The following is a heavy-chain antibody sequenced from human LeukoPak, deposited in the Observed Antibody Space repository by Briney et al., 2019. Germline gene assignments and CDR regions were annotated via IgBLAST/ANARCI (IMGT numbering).Heavy chain of an antibody. D-gene: IGHD6-13*01. CDR3: ARLSSSWYQDWYFDL. CDR1: GFTFSSHSMN. J-gene: IGHJ2*01. CDR2: IFYTGST. Sequence: KPGGSLRRSCAASGFTFSSHSMNWVRQAPGKGLEWIANIFYTGSTYYNPSLKSRVTMSVDTSKNQFSLKLSSVTAADTAVYYCARLSSSWYQDWYFDLWGRGTLVTVSS. V-gene: IGHV4-39*07.